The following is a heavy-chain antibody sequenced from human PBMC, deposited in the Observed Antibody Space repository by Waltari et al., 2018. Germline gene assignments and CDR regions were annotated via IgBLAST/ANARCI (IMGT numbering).Heavy chain of an antibody. CDR3: ARVGSGSYHNAFDI. CDR2: IIPIFSTA. V-gene: IGHV1-69*12. Sequence: QVQLVQSGAEVKKPGSSVKVSCKASGGTFSSYAISWVRQAPGQGLEWMGGIIPIFSTANYAKKSQGRVTITADESTSTAYMELSSLRSEDTAVYYCARVGSGSYHNAFDIWGQGTMVTVSS. D-gene: IGHD1-26*01. J-gene: IGHJ3*02. CDR1: GGTFSSYA.